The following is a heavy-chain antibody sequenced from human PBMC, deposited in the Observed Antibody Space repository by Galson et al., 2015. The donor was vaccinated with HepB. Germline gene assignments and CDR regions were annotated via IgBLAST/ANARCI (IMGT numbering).Heavy chain of an antibody. Sequence: SLRLSCAASEFTFSSYAMSWVRQAPGKGLQWVSGISGSGGNTHYANSVKGRFTISRDNSKNTVYLQTKSLTAEDTAVYYCARSSSGSYFYRLDVWGQGTTVTVSS. D-gene: IGHD3-10*01. CDR3: ARSSSGSYFYRLDV. CDR2: ISGSGGNT. CDR1: EFTFSSYA. J-gene: IGHJ6*02. V-gene: IGHV3-23*01.